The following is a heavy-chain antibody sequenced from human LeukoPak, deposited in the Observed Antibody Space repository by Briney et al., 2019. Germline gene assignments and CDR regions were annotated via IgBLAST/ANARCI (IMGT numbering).Heavy chain of an antibody. CDR2: ISGSGGST. D-gene: IGHD1-26*01. CDR1: GFTFSTYA. CDR3: AKDQSGSYYLLDY. V-gene: IGHV3-23*01. Sequence: PGGSLRLSCSVSGFTFSTYAMSWVRQAPGKGLERVSTISGSGGSTFYADSVKGRFTISRDNFKNTLYLQMNSLRAEDTAVYYCAKDQSGSYYLLDYWGQGTLVTVSS. J-gene: IGHJ4*02.